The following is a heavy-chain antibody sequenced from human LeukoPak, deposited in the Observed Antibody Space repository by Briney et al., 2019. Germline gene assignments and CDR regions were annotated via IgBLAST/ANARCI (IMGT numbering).Heavy chain of an antibody. CDR2: INHSGST. D-gene: IGHD3-10*01. CDR1: GGSFSGYY. CDR3: ARGKLYYGSGSFDY. J-gene: IGHJ4*02. V-gene: IGHV4-34*01. Sequence: SETLSLTCAVYGGSFSGYYWSWIRQPPGKGLEWIGEINHSGSTNYNPSLKSRAPISVDTSKNQFSLKLSSVTAADTAVYYCARGKLYYGSGSFDYWGEGTLVTVSS.